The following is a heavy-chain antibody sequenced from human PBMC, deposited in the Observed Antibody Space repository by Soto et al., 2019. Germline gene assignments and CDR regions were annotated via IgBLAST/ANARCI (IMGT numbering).Heavy chain of an antibody. CDR3: ARDRGFYSMDV. J-gene: IGHJ6*02. Sequence: PSETLSLTCNVSGGFINNYYWSWIRQPPGKGLEWIGYIYYSGSTNYNPSLKSRVTITIDTSKTQFSLKLTSVTDADTAVYYCARDRGFYSMDVWGQGTTVTVSS. CDR2: IYYSGST. V-gene: IGHV4-59*01. D-gene: IGHD3-16*01. CDR1: GGFINNYY.